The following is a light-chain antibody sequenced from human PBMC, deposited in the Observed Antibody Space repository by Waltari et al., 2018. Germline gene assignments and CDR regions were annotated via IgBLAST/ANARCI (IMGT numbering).Light chain of an antibody. J-gene: IGLJ1*01. CDR1: SSDVGAYNH. V-gene: IGLV2-8*01. CDR3: SSYADNTIFV. Sequence: QSALTQPPSASGSPGQSVTISCTGTSSDVGAYNHVSRHQQHPGKAPKLMIYEVNKRPSGVPDRCAGSKSGNTASLTVSGLQAEDEADYYCSSYADNTIFVFGTGTKVTVL. CDR2: EVN.